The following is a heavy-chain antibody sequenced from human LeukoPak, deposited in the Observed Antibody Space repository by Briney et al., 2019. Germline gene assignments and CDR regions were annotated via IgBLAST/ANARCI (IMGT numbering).Heavy chain of an antibody. CDR2: IYSGGST. Sequence: GGSLRLSCAASGFTFSSYAMSWVRQAPGKGLEWVSVIYSGGSTYYADSVKGRFTISRDNSKNTLYLQMNSLRAEDTAVYYCARDYYDSSGYPPMFWGQGTLVTVSS. CDR1: GFTFSSYA. V-gene: IGHV3-53*01. J-gene: IGHJ4*02. CDR3: ARDYYDSSGYPPMF. D-gene: IGHD3-22*01.